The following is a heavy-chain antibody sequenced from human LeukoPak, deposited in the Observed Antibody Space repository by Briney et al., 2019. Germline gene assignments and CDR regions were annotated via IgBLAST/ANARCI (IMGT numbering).Heavy chain of an antibody. J-gene: IGHJ4*02. Sequence: GGSLRLSCAASGFTVSSNYMSWVRQAPGKGLEWVSVIYSGGSTYYADSVKGRFTISRDNSKNTLDLQMNSLRVEDTAVYYCASPDSGYDSSVADYWGQGTLVTVSS. CDR1: GFTVSSNY. V-gene: IGHV3-53*05. CDR3: ASPDSGYDSSVADY. CDR2: IYSGGST. D-gene: IGHD5-12*01.